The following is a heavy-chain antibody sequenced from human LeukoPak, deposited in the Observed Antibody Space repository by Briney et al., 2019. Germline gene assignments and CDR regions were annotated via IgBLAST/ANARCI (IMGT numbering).Heavy chain of an antibody. J-gene: IGHJ3*02. CDR2: IIPIFGTA. Sequence: SVKVSCKASGGTFSSYAISWVRQAPGQGLEWMGGIIPIFGTANYAQKFQGRVTITADESTSTAYMELSSLRSEDTAVYYCARDRSGVGAFDIWGQGTMVTVSS. D-gene: IGHD3-10*01. CDR1: GGTFSSYA. V-gene: IGHV1-69*01. CDR3: ARDRSGVGAFDI.